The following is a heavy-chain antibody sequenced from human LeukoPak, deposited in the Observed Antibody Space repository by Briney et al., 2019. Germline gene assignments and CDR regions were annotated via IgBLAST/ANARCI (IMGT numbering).Heavy chain of an antibody. Sequence: PSETLSLTCTVSGGSISSSSYFWGWIRQPPGKGLEWIGSIFYSGSTYYNPSLNSRVTISIDTSKNQFSLRLSSVTAADTAVYYCARHAIMVRGVNPSYNWFDPWGQGTLVTVSS. CDR1: GGSISSSSYF. CDR3: ARHAIMVRGVNPSYNWFDP. CDR2: IFYSGST. V-gene: IGHV4-39*01. J-gene: IGHJ5*02. D-gene: IGHD3-10*01.